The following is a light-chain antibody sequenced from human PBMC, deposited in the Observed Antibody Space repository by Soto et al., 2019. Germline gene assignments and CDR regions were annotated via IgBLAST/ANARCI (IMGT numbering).Light chain of an antibody. V-gene: IGLV2-18*01. CDR2: EVS. CDR3: SLYTSSTFYV. Sequence: QSVLTQPPSVSGSPGQSVTISCTGTSSDVGYYNRVSWYQQPPGSAPKLLIYEVSNRPSGVPDRFSESKSGNTASLTISGLQAEDEADYYCSLYTSSTFYVFGTGTKVTVL. CDR1: SSDVGYYNR. J-gene: IGLJ1*01.